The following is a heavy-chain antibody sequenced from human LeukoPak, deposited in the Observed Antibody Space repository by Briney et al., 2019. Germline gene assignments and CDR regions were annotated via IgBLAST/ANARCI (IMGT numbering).Heavy chain of an antibody. CDR3: ERDRLRYRGTNGDGDAFDI. J-gene: IGHJ3*02. V-gene: IGHV3-53*01. Sequence: QPGGSLRLSCAASGFSVSSNYISWVRQAPGKGLDWVSIIYSDGSTFHADSVKGRLTMSRDNSKNTLDLQMNSLRADDTAVYFCERDRLRYRGTNGDGDAFDIWGQGTMVTVTS. D-gene: IGHD1-7*01. CDR1: GFSVSSNY. CDR2: IYSDGST.